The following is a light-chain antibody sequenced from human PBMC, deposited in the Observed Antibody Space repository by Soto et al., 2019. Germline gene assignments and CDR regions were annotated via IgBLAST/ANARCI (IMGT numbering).Light chain of an antibody. CDR3: QQLNSYPLT. Sequence: IQLTQSPSSLAASVGDRLTITCRASQGISSYLAWYQQRPGKGPKLLMYAASTLQSGVPSRFSGSGSGTDFTLTISSLQPEDFATDYCQQLNSYPLTFGGGTKVEIK. J-gene: IGKJ4*01. CDR2: AAS. V-gene: IGKV1-9*01. CDR1: QGISSY.